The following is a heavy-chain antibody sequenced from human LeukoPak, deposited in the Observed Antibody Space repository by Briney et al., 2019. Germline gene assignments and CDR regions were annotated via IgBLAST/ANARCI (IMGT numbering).Heavy chain of an antibody. Sequence: GGSLRLSCAASGFTFSSYAMHWVRQAPGKGLEWVAVISYDGSNKYYADSVKGRFTISRDNSKNTLYLQMNSLRAEDTAVYYCARDKGHHRIAVAGIDYWGQGTLVTASS. J-gene: IGHJ4*02. CDR2: ISYDGSNK. V-gene: IGHV3-30-3*01. CDR1: GFTFSSYA. D-gene: IGHD6-19*01. CDR3: ARDKGHHRIAVAGIDY.